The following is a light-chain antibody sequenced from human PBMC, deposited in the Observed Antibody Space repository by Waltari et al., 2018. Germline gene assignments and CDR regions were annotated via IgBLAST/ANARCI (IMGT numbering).Light chain of an antibody. Sequence: SALTQPASVSGSRGQSLTISCTGLSDDYDIPHFVSWYPQLPDKAPKLIIYDGTQRPSGVSPRFSASTSGSTASLTISGLQADDEADYFCCSYGSSYTLLFGGGTRLTVL. V-gene: IGLV2-23*03. CDR2: DGT. CDR1: SDDYDIPHF. J-gene: IGLJ2*01. CDR3: CSYGSSYTLL.